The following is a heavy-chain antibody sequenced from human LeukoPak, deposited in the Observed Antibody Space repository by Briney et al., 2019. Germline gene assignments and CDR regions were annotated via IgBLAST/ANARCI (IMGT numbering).Heavy chain of an antibody. J-gene: IGHJ4*02. CDR2: IKQDGLEK. V-gene: IGHV3-7*01. CDR3: ARGRELGVNFWVH. CDR1: GFTFSSYW. D-gene: IGHD1-7*01. Sequence: GGSLRLSCAASGFTFSSYWMSWVRQAPGKGLEWVANIKQDGLEKNYVDSVKGRFIISRDNSKNSLYLQMNTLRAEDTAVYYCARGRELGVNFWVHWGQGTLVTVSS.